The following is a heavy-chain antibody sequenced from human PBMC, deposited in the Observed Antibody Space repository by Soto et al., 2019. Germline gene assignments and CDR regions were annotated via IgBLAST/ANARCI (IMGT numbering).Heavy chain of an antibody. D-gene: IGHD2-15*01. CDR2: ISAYNGNT. CDR1: GYTFTSYG. CDR3: ASVPALLAEADADYNWCRP. Sequence: QVQLVQSGAEVKKPGASVKVSCKASGYTFTSYGISWVRQAPGQGLEWMGWISAYNGNTNYAQKLQGRVTMTTDTGTSTAYRDLRSLRADDTAVDYCASVPALLAEADADYNWCRPWGPGTLVPV. J-gene: IGHJ5*02. V-gene: IGHV1-18*01.